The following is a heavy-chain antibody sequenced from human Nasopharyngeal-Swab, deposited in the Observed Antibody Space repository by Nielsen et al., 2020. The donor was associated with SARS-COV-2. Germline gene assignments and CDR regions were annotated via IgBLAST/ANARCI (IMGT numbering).Heavy chain of an antibody. V-gene: IGHV3-23*01. J-gene: IGHJ4*02. CDR3: AKSSTIFGVVTSYYFDY. Sequence: GESLKISCAASGFTFSSYAMSWVRPAPGKGLELVSAISGSGGSTYYADSVKGRFTISRDNSKNTLYLQMNSLRAEDTAVYYCAKSSTIFGVVTSYYFDYWGQGTLVTVSS. D-gene: IGHD3-3*01. CDR1: GFTFSSYA. CDR2: ISGSGGST.